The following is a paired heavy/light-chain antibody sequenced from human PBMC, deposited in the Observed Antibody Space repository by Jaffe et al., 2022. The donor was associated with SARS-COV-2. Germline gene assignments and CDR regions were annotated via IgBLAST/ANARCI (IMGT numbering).Light chain of an antibody. V-gene: IGKV4-1*01. CDR2: WAS. CDR3: HQYYSSPPT. J-gene: IGKJ4*01. CDR1: QNILYSSDNNNY. Sequence: DIVMTQSPDSLTVSLGERATINCKSSQNILYSSDNNNYLAWYQQKPGQPPKLLIYWASTRDFGVPDRFSGSGSGTDFTLTITSLQAEDVAVYYCHQYYSSPPTFGGGTKVEIK.
Heavy chain of an antibody. D-gene: IGHD6-19*01. V-gene: IGHV4-39*01. J-gene: IGHJ4*02. CDR2: LYYTGST. Sequence: QLQLQESGPGLVKPSETLSLMCSVSGGYVSRSSFYWGWMRQPPGKGLEWIGSLYYTGSTYYNPSLKSRVTMSVDTSKNQFSLKLSSVTAADTAVYYCMNSGGDDRQWLVPGYWGQGILVTVSS. CDR1: GGYVSRSSFY. CDR3: MNSGGDDRQWLVPGY.